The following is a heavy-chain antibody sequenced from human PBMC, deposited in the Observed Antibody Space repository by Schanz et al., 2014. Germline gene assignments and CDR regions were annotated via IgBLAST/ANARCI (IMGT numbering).Heavy chain of an antibody. CDR1: GYTFTSDS. CDR3: ARDNGRIPAANAFDY. CDR2: INPSGGST. D-gene: IGHD1-26*01. Sequence: QVQLVQSGAEVKKPGASVKVSCKASGYTFTSDSMHWVRQAPGQGLEWMGMINPSGGSTTYAQKCQGRVTMTRDTSTSTVYMELSSLRSEDTAVYYCARDNGRIPAANAFDYWGQGTRVTVSS. J-gene: IGHJ4*02. V-gene: IGHV1-46*01.